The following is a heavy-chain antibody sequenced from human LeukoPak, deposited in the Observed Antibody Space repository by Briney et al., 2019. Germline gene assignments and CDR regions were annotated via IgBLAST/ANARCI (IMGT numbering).Heavy chain of an antibody. Sequence: GGSLRLSCAASGFTVSSNYMSWVRQAPGKGLEWVSVIYSGGSTYYADSVKGRFTISRDNSKNTLYLQMNSLRAEDTAVYYYARDAATVTTRGVGDAFDIWGQGTMVTVSS. CDR1: GFTVSSNY. J-gene: IGHJ3*02. V-gene: IGHV3-66*01. CDR3: ARDAATVTTRGVGDAFDI. D-gene: IGHD4-17*01. CDR2: IYSGGST.